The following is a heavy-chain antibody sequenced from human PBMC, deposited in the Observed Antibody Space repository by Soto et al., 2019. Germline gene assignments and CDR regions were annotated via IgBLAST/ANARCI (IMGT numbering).Heavy chain of an antibody. V-gene: IGHV4-34*01. J-gene: IGHJ4*02. Sequence: QVQLQQWGAGLLKPSETLSLTCAVYGGSFSGYYWSWIRQPPGKGLEWIGEINHSGSTNNNPSLKDRVTMTGDASKKQCSLKLRSVASADTAVYSCARGPSSEGATTDAEGGYWGQGTLVTVSS. CDR3: ARGPSSEGATTDAEGGY. CDR1: GGSFSGYY. D-gene: IGHD1-26*01. CDR2: INHSGST.